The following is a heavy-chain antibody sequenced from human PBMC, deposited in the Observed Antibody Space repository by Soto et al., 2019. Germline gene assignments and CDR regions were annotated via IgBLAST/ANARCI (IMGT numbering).Heavy chain of an antibody. J-gene: IGHJ4*02. V-gene: IGHV3-23*01. Sequence: EVQLLESGGGLVQPGGSLRLSCAASGFTFSSYAMSWVRQAPGKGLEWVSAISGSGGSTYYADSVKGRFTISRDNSKTTLYLQMNSLRAEDTAVYYCAKMEGYCSGGSCYLDYWGQGTLVTVSS. D-gene: IGHD2-15*01. CDR3: AKMEGYCSGGSCYLDY. CDR2: ISGSGGST. CDR1: GFTFSSYA.